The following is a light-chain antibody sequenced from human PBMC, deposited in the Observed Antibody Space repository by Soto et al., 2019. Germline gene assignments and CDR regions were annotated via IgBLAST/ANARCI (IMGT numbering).Light chain of an antibody. V-gene: IGLV2-14*01. Sequence: QSVLTQPAAVSGSPGQSITISCTGTSSDVGAFNYVSWYQQHPGKAPKLMIYEVSNRPSGVSNRFSGFKSGNTASLTISGLQAEDEADYECTSYRHNSSLVLGTGTKVTVL. CDR3: TSYRHNSSLV. J-gene: IGLJ1*01. CDR1: SSDVGAFNY. CDR2: EVS.